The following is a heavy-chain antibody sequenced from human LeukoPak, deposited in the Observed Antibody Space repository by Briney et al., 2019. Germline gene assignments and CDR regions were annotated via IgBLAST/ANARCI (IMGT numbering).Heavy chain of an antibody. CDR3: ARDGSRVEADY. Sequence: ASVKVSCKASGYTFTAYYMHWVRQAPGQGLEWMGWINANSGGTDYAQKFQGRVTLTRDTSFSTAYMELSRLRSDDTAVYYCARDGSRVEADYWGQGTLVTVSS. V-gene: IGHV1-2*02. CDR1: GYTFTAYY. CDR2: INANSGGT. J-gene: IGHJ4*02. D-gene: IGHD3-10*01.